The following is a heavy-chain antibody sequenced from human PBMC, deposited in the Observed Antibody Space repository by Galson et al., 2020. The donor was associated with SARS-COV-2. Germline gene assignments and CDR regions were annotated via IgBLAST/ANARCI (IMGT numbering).Heavy chain of an antibody. CDR3: ARAYAAAGRIWYYYYGMDV. D-gene: IGHD6-13*01. Sequence: ASVKVSCKASGYTFTSYGISWVRQAPGQGLEWMGWISAYNGNTNYEQKLQGRVTMTTDTSTSTAYMELRSLRSDDTAVYYCARAYAAAGRIWYYYYGMDVWGQGTTVTVSS. V-gene: IGHV1-18*01. J-gene: IGHJ6*02. CDR1: GYTFTSYG. CDR2: ISAYNGNT.